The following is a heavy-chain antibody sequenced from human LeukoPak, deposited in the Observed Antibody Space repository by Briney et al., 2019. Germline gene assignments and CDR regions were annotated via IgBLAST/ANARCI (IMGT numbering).Heavy chain of an antibody. D-gene: IGHD2-2*01. CDR2: IYSGGST. CDR3: ASAREYCISTNCYEYFQH. V-gene: IGHV3-53*01. J-gene: IGHJ1*01. Sequence: GGSLRLFCAASGFTVSSNYMSWVRQAPGKGLEWVSIIYSGGSTYHADSVNGRFTISRDSSKNTLYLQMNSLRAEDTAVYYCASAREYCISTNCYEYFQHWGQGTLVTVSS. CDR1: GFTVSSNY.